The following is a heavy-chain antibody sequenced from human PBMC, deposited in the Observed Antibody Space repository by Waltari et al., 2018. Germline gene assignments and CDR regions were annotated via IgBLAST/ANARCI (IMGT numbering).Heavy chain of an antibody. CDR1: GFNFNNSW. V-gene: IGHV3-7*01. J-gene: IGHJ4*02. Sequence: EVQLVESGGDLVHPGGSLRLSCVASGFNFNNSWMSWVRQPPGKGLEWVANINHLGGDKFYVDSSRGRFAISKDHVKSTLYLQMNSLRVEDTAVYYCARDAGWGSLDYWGRGTLVTVSS. CDR2: INHLGGDK. CDR3: ARDAGWGSLDY. D-gene: IGHD7-27*01.